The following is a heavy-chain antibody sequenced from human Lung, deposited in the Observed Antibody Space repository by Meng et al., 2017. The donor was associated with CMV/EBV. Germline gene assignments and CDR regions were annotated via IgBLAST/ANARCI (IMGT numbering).Heavy chain of an antibody. V-gene: IGHV1-69*10. CDR2: IIPILGRA. CDR1: GGTSSSYV. CDR3: ARPRVLSSSPSRPPTYGMDV. J-gene: IGHJ6*02. Sequence: SVXVSXKASGGTSSSYVISWVRQAPGQGLEWMGGIIPILGRANYGQKFQARVTITADKSTSTAHMELSSLRSEDTAVYYCARPRVLSSSPSRPPTYGMDVXGQGXTVTVSS. D-gene: IGHD2-2*01.